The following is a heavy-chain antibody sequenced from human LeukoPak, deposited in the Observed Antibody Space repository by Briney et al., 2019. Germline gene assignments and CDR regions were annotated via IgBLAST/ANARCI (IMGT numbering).Heavy chain of an antibody. CDR2: INRSGST. CDR1: GGSLSGYY. CDR3: ARDGGGRLEYFFDY. V-gene: IGHV4-34*01. Sequence: PSETLSLTCGVYGGSLSGYYWSWIRQPPGKGLEWIGEINRSGSTNYNPSLKSRVTMSVDTSKNQFSLNLSSVTAADTAVYYCARDGGGRLEYFFDYWGQGTLVTVSS. D-gene: IGHD3-3*01. J-gene: IGHJ4*02.